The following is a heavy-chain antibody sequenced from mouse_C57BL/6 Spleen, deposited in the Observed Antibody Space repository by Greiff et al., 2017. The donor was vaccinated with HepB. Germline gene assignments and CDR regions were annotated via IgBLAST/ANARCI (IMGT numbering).Heavy chain of an antibody. CDR1: GYTFTSYW. Sequence: QVQLQQPGAELVMPGASVKLSCKASGYTFTSYWMHWVKQRPGQGLEWIGEIDPSDSYTNYNQKFKGKSTLTVDKSSSTAYMQLSSLTSEDSAVYYCARYDGYHDYWGHGTTLTVSS. CDR2: IDPSDSYT. D-gene: IGHD2-3*01. J-gene: IGHJ2*01. CDR3: ARYDGYHDY. V-gene: IGHV1-69*01.